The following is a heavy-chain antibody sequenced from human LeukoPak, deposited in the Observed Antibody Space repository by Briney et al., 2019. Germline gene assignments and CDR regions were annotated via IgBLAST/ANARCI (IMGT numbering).Heavy chain of an antibody. CDR3: ARDLGYSSSSGLFDS. V-gene: IGHV3-48*04. Sequence: GGSLRLSCAASGFTFSSYSMNWVRQAPGKGLEWVSYISSSSSTIYYADSVKGRFTISRDNAKNSLYLQMNSLRAEDAAVYYCARDLGYSSSSGLFDSWGQGALVTVSS. D-gene: IGHD6-6*01. CDR1: GFTFSSYS. CDR2: ISSSSSTI. J-gene: IGHJ4*02.